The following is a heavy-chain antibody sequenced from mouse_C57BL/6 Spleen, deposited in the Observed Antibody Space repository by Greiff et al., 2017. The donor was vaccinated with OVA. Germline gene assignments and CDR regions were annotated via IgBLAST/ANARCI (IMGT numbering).Heavy chain of an antibody. CDR1: GYTFTSYW. Sequence: VQLQQSGAELVMPGASVKLSCKASGYTFTSYWMHWVKQRPGQGLEWIGEIDPSDSYTNYNQKFKGKSTLTVDKSSSTAYMQLSSLTSEDSAVYYCARSYDGPMDYWGQGTSVTVSS. CDR3: ARSYDGPMDY. D-gene: IGHD2-3*01. V-gene: IGHV1-69*01. CDR2: IDPSDSYT. J-gene: IGHJ4*01.